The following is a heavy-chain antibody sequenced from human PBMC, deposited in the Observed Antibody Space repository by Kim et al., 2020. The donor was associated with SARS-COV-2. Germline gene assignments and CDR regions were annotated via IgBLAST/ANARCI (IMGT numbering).Heavy chain of an antibody. D-gene: IGHD3-10*01. J-gene: IGHJ4*02. Sequence: THYADSVKGRFTISRDNSENTLYLQMNNLRVEDTAVYYCAKDMYYGSSVDYWGQGTLVAVSS. CDR3: AKDMYYGSSVDY. V-gene: IGHV3-23*01. CDR2: T.